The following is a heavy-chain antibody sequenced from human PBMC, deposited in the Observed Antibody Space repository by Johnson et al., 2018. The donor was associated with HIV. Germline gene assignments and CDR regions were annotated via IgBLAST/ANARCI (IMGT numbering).Heavy chain of an antibody. CDR2: IKQKGSEH. CDR1: GFTFSSHW. J-gene: IGHJ3*02. CDR3: ARDQEYSYGYEGTVRAFDI. V-gene: IGHV3-7*01. D-gene: IGHD5-18*01. Sequence: VQLVESGGGLVQPGGSLRLSCAASGFTFSSHWTSLVSQAPAKGLQWVANIKQKGSEHYYVDSVTGRFPISRDNAKNSLYLQMNSLRAEDTAVYYCARDQEYSYGYEGTVRAFDIWGQGTMVTVSS.